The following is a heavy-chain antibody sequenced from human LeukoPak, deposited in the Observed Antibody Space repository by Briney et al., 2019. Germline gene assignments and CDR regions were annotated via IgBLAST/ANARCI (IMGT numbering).Heavy chain of an antibody. CDR1: GYTFSDYY. V-gene: IGHV1-2*02. Sequence: ASVKVSCKASGYTFSDYYLHWVRRAPGQGPEWMGWIIPKSGGTKYAQKFQGRVTMTRDTSISTAYMELSSLRSDDTAVYYCARDALTFGGLPDYWGQGTLVTVSS. CDR2: IIPKSGGT. CDR3: ARDALTFGGLPDY. J-gene: IGHJ4*02. D-gene: IGHD3-16*01.